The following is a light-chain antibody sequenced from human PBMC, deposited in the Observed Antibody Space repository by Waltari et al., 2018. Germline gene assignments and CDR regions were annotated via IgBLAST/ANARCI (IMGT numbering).Light chain of an antibody. J-gene: IGKJ4*01. CDR3: QQYYSTPPA. CDR1: QSISTW. CDR2: WAS. Sequence: DIQMTQSPSTLSASVGDRVIITCRASQSISTWLAWYQQKPGQPPKLLIYWASTRESGVPDRFSGSGSGTDFTLTISSLQAEDVAVYYCQQYYSTPPAFGGGTKVGIK. V-gene: IGKV4-1*01.